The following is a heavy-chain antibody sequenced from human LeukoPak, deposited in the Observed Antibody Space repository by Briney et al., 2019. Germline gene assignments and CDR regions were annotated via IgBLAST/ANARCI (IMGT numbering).Heavy chain of an antibody. V-gene: IGHV3-21*01. D-gene: IGHD2-21*02. CDR1: GFTFSSYG. CDR3: ARDSCGGDCYSGHDY. J-gene: IGHJ4*02. CDR2: ITSKSTHI. Sequence: GGSLRLSCAASGFTFSSYGRNWVRQAPGKGLEWVSSITSKSTHIYYADSLKGRFTISRDNTKNSLYLQMNSLRAEDTAVYYCARDSCGGDCYSGHDYWGQGTLVTVSS.